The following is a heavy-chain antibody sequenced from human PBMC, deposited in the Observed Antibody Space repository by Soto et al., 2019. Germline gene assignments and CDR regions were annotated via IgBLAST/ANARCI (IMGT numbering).Heavy chain of an antibody. CDR1: GQSFSGHS. V-gene: IGHV4-34*01. CDR3: ARGPGIVALPGELEDVKYDD. D-gene: IGHD1-1*01. Sequence: QVQLQQWGAGLVKPSETLSLSCAVYGQSFSGHSWAWIRQPPGKGLEWIGEIDERGSTYYIPSLKGRVTISTGTSKNQFSLKLSSVSAADTAAYFGARGPGIVALPGELEDVKYDDWGQGTLVNVSS. CDR2: IDERGST. J-gene: IGHJ4*02.